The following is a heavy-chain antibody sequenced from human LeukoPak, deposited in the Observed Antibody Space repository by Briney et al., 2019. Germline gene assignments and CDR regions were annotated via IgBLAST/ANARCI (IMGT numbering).Heavy chain of an antibody. CDR1: GDSISSGSYY. D-gene: IGHD6-19*01. J-gene: IGHJ4*02. CDR3: ARDPGYSSGWLDY. Sequence: SQTLSLTCTVSGDSISSGSYYWSCIRQPAGKRLEWIGSIYTRGSSNYNPSPKSRVTISVNTSKNQFSLKLSSVTASDTAVYYCARDPGYSSGWLDYWGQGTLVTVSS. V-gene: IGHV4-61*02. CDR2: IYTRGSS.